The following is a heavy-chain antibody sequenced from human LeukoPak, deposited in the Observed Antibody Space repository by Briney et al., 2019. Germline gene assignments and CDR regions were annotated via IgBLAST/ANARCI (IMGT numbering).Heavy chain of an antibody. CDR1: GFTFSSYA. J-gene: IGHJ4*02. D-gene: IGHD2-2*01. CDR3: AKDYEEGVPGAFNCLDS. Sequence: QPGGSLRLSCAASGFTFSSYALHWVRQAPGKGLEWVAFIRFDGSNKYHADSVKGRFTISRDNAKNTLYLQMNSLRAEDTAVYYCAKDYEEGVPGAFNCLDSWGQGTLVTVSS. CDR2: IRFDGSNK. V-gene: IGHV3-30*02.